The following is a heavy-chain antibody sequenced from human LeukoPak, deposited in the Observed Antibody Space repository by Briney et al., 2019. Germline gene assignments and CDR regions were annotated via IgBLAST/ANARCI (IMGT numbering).Heavy chain of an antibody. V-gene: IGHV4-34*01. CDR3: ARAYYYDSSGYYSDAFDI. D-gene: IGHD3-22*01. CDR2: INHSGST. J-gene: IGHJ3*02. Sequence: PSETLSLTCAVYGVSFSGYYWSWIRQPPGKGLEWIGEINHSGSTNYNPSLKSRVTISVDTSKNQFSLKLSSVTAADTAVYCCARAYYYDSSGYYSDAFDIWGQGTMVTVSS. CDR1: GVSFSGYY.